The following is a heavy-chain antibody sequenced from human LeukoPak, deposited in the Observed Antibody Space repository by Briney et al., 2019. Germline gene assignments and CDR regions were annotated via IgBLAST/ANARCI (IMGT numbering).Heavy chain of an antibody. J-gene: IGHJ4*02. CDR1: GFTFTRHW. V-gene: IGHV3-7*01. D-gene: IGHD4-17*01. Sequence: PGGSLRLSCAASGFTFTRHWMGWFRQAPGKGLEWVASVKKDGNQYSVDSVKGRFIISRDNARNSLSLQMSSLRVEDTAIYFCARGPDYGDRLDYFDYWGQGTLVTVSS. CDR2: VKKDGNQ. CDR3: ARGPDYGDRLDYFDY.